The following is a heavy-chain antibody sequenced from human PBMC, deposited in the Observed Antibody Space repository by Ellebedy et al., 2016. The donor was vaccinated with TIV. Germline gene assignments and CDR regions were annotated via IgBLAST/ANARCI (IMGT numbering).Heavy chain of an antibody. Sequence: PGGSLRLSCAASGFTFSSYAMSWVRQAPGKGLEWVSGISTSGGTTYYADSVKGRFTISRDSAKNMLYLQMNSLRAEDTAVYYCAKPRYGDFVRDAFDIWGQGTMVTVSS. CDR1: GFTFSSYA. V-gene: IGHV3-23*01. CDR3: AKPRYGDFVRDAFDI. J-gene: IGHJ3*02. D-gene: IGHD4-17*01. CDR2: ISTSGGTT.